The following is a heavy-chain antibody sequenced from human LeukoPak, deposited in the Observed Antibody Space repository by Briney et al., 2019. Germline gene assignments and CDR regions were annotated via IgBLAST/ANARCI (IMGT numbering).Heavy chain of an antibody. CDR3: ARDEGSAIAAD. Sequence: GGSLRLSCAASGFTFSSYSMNWVRQAPGKGLEWVSYISSSSSTIYYADSVKGRFTISRDNAKNSLYLQMNSLRAEDTAVYYCARDEGSAIAADWGQGTLVTVSS. D-gene: IGHD6-13*01. J-gene: IGHJ4*02. V-gene: IGHV3-48*04. CDR2: ISSSSSTI. CDR1: GFTFSSYS.